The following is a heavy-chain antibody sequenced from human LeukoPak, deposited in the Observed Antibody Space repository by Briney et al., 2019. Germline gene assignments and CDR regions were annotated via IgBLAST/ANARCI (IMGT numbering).Heavy chain of an antibody. V-gene: IGHV1-18*01. Sequence: VSVKVSCKASGYTFTSYDINWVRQAPGQGPEWMGWISTYNGNTNYAQKLQDRVTMTTDTSTSTAYMELRSLRSDDTALYYCARGWELSIWGQGTMVTVSS. CDR3: ARGWELSI. CDR1: GYTFTSYD. J-gene: IGHJ3*02. CDR2: ISTYNGNT. D-gene: IGHD3-10*01.